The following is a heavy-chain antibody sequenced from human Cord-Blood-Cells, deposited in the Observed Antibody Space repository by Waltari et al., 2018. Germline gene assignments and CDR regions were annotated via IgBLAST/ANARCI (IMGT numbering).Heavy chain of an antibody. J-gene: IGHJ4*02. CDR3: ARVPIIAARYYFDY. V-gene: IGHV1-3*01. Sequence: QVQLVQSGAEVKKPGASVRVSCKASGYTFTSYAMHWVRKAPGQRLEWMGWINAGNGNTKYSQKFQGRVTITRDTSASTAYMELSSLRSEDTAVYYCARVPIIAARYYFDYWGQGTLVTVSS. CDR1: GYTFTSYA. CDR2: INAGNGNT. D-gene: IGHD6-6*01.